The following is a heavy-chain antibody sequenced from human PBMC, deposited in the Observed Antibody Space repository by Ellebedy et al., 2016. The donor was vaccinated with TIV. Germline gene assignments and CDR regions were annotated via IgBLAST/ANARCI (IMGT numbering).Heavy chain of an antibody. J-gene: IGHJ4*02. Sequence: GESLKISCMASGYTFTNFWINWVRQMPGKGLEWMGRIHPSDSYAYYSPSFQGHVTMSVDNSLNIAYLQWSSLKASDTAIYYCARVYYGSTTDHWGQGALVTVPS. V-gene: IGHV5-10-1*01. CDR2: IHPSDSYA. CDR3: ARVYYGSTTDH. CDR1: GYTFTNFW. D-gene: IGHD3-16*01.